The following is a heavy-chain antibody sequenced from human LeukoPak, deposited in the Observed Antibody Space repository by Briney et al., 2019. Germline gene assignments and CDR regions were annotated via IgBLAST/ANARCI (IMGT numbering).Heavy chain of an antibody. J-gene: IGHJ4*02. CDR2: ISYDGSHE. D-gene: IGHD3-22*01. CDR1: GFTFSSYA. V-gene: IGHV3-30-3*01. Sequence: GGSLKLSCAPSGFTFSSYAMHWVRQAPGKGLEWVAVISYDGSHEYYADSVKGRLTISRDYSKNTLYLQMDILRVEDTAVYYCARAPGDITMIVVAYYYFDYWGQGTLVTVSS. CDR3: ARAPGDITMIVVAYYYFDY.